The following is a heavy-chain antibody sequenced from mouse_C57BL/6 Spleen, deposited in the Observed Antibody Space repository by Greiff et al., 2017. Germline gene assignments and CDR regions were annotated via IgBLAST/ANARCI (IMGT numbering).Heavy chain of an antibody. J-gene: IGHJ3*01. D-gene: IGHD2-10*01. CDR2: IRNKANGYTT. V-gene: IGHV7-4*01. CDR3: VKASYYGHDRGFAY. Sequence: DVMLVESGGGLVQPGASLRLSCAASGFTFTDYYMSWVRQPPGKAPEWLALIRNKANGYTTEYTASVKGRFTISRDNSQNILYLQMNTLRAEDSATYYCVKASYYGHDRGFAYWGQGTLVTVSA. CDR1: GFTFTDYY.